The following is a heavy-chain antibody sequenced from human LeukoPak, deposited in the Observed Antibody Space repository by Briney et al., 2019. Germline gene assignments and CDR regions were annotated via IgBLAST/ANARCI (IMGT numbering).Heavy chain of an antibody. V-gene: IGHV1-2*02. Sequence: GESLKISCKGSGYTFTGYYLHWVRPAPGQGLEWMGWINPNSGGTNYAQKFQGRVTMTRDTSISTAYMELSRLRSDDTAVYYCASSGIAVAGTRAFDIWGQGTMVTVSS. CDR2: INPNSGGT. CDR3: ASSGIAVAGTRAFDI. CDR1: GYTFTGYY. D-gene: IGHD6-19*01. J-gene: IGHJ3*02.